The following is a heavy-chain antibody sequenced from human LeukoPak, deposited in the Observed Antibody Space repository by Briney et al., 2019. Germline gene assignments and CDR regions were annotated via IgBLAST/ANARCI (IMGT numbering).Heavy chain of an antibody. V-gene: IGHV4-39*07. CDR1: GGSISSSSYY. J-gene: IGHJ4*02. CDR3: ARGGQPSGYDGEGIDY. CDR2: INHSGST. Sequence: SETLSLTCTVSGGSISSSSYYWGWIRQPPGKGLEWIGEINHSGSTNYNPSLKSRVTISVDTSKNQFSLKLSSVTAADTAVYYCARGGQPSGYDGEGIDYWGQGTLVTVSS. D-gene: IGHD5-12*01.